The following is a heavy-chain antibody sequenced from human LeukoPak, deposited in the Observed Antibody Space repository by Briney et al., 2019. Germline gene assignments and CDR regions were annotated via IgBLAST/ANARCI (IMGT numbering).Heavy chain of an antibody. D-gene: IGHD1-26*01. CDR3: TRGSVGSPYYFDY. V-gene: IGHV1-3*01. J-gene: IGHJ4*02. CDR1: GYTFTSYG. CDR2: ISPGNGNT. Sequence: ASVKVSCKASGYTFTSYGIRWVRQAPGQSLEWMGWISPGNGNTKCSQNFQGRFTITGDTSASTAYMELSSLTSEDTAAYYCTRGSVGSPYYFDYWGQGTLVTVSS.